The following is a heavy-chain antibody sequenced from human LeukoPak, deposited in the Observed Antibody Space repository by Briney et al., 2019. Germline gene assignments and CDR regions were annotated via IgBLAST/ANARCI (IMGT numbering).Heavy chain of an antibody. D-gene: IGHD6-13*01. CDR3: ATAPGIAAAGTYYYYGMDV. J-gene: IGHJ6*02. CDR1: GGSISSYY. Sequence: SETLSLTCTVSGGSISSYYWSWIRQPPGKGLEWIGYIYYSGSTNYNPSLKSRVTISVDKSKNQFSLKLSSVTAADTAVYYCATAPGIAAAGTYYYYGMDVWGQGTTVTVSS. CDR2: IYYSGST. V-gene: IGHV4-59*12.